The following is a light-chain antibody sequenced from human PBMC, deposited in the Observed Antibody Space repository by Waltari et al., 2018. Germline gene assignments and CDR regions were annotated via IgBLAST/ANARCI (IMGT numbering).Light chain of an antibody. J-gene: IGLJ1*01. CDR3: CSYAGNSAFYV. CDR2: EVS. CDR1: SSDVGSYNL. V-gene: IGLV2-23*02. Sequence: QSALTQPASVSGSPGQSITISCTGTSSDVGSYNLVSWYQQHPGKAPKIMIYEVSKRPSGVSNRFSGSKSDNTASLTNSGLQAEDEADYYCCSYAGNSAFYVFGTGTKVTVL.